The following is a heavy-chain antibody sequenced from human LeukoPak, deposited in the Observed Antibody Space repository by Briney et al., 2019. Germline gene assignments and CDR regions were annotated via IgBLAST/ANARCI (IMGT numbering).Heavy chain of an antibody. V-gene: IGHV7-4-1*02. CDR3: ARGIGIGTVLMVHGNMNV. J-gene: IGHJ6*03. Sequence: ASVKVSRKASGYTFTKYGVYWVRQAPGQGLEWMGWINTDTGNPTYAQGFTGRFVFSLDTSVSTTYLQISSLKPEDTAVYYCARGIGIGTVLMVHGNMNVWGKGTTVTVSS. CDR2: INTDTGNP. CDR1: GYTFTKYG. D-gene: IGHD2-8*01.